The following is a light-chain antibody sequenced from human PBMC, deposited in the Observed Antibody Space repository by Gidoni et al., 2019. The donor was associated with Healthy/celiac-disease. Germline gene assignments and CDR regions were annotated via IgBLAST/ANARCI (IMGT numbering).Light chain of an antibody. CDR1: QSVGSSY. CDR2: GAS. J-gene: IGKJ2*01. V-gene: IGKV3-20*01. CDR3: QQYGSSPPMYT. Sequence: EIVLTQSTGTLSLSPGQRATLSCRASQSVGSSYLAWYQHKPGQAPRLLIYGASSRATGIPDRFSGSGSGTDFTLTISRLEPEDFAVYYCQQYGSSPPMYTFXQXTKLEIK.